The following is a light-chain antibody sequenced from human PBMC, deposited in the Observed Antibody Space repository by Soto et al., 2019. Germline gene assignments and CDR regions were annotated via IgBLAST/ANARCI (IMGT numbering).Light chain of an antibody. CDR3: CSYAGPYTLL. CDR1: SSNIGAGYD. CDR2: GNN. J-gene: IGLJ2*01. V-gene: IGLV1-40*01. Sequence: QSVLTQPPSVSGAPGQRVTISCTGSSSNIGAGYDVHWYQHLPGTAPKLLIYGNNNRPSGVPDRFSGSKSGTSASLAITGLQAEDEADYYCCSYAGPYTLLFGGGTKLTVL.